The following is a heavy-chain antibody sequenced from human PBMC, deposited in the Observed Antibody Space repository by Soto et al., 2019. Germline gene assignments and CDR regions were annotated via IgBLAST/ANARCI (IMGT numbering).Heavy chain of an antibody. CDR3: ALIGGNQKYYYYYFGMDV. J-gene: IGHJ6*02. V-gene: IGHV1-69*02. CDR2: IIPILGIA. CDR1: GGTFSSYT. D-gene: IGHD2-15*01. Sequence: QVQLVQSGAEVKKPGSSVKVSCKASGGTFSSYTISWVRQAPGQGLEWMGRIIPILGIANYAQKFQGRVTITADKSSSTAYMELSSLRSEVTAVYYCALIGGNQKYYYYYFGMDVWGQGSTVTVSS.